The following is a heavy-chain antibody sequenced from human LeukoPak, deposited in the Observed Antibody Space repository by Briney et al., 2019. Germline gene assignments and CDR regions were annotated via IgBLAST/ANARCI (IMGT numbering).Heavy chain of an antibody. J-gene: IGHJ4*02. CDR2: ISGSGGST. V-gene: IGHV3-23*01. CDR3: AKDKFSTLRVFDY. CDR1: GFTFSSYA. Sequence: GGSLGLSCAASGFTFSSYAMSWVRQAPGKGLEWVSAISGSGGSTYYADSVKGRFTISRDNSKNTLYLQMNSLRAEDTAVYYCAKDKFSTLRVFDYWGQGTLVTVSS.